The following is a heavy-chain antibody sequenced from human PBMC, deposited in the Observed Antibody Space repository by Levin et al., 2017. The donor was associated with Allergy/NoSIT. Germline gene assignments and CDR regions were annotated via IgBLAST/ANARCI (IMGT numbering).Heavy chain of an antibody. CDR3: ARMFTWNDGVDY. J-gene: IGHJ4*02. V-gene: IGHV3-30*04. CDR1: GFTFSSYG. Sequence: QAGGSLRLSCAAFGFTFSSYGLQWVRQAPGKGLEWVAVISYDGRNQYYADSVKGRFTISRDNSKNTLYLQMNSLRPEDAAVYHCARMFTWNDGVDYWGQGTLVTVSS. D-gene: IGHD1-1*01. CDR2: ISYDGRNQ.